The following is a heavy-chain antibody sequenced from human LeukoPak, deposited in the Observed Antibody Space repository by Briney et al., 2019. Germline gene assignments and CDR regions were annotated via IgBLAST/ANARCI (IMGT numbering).Heavy chain of an antibody. D-gene: IGHD3-10*01. CDR3: VRQRGSSGTINHFDP. CDR1: GLTFSSSW. CDR2: IKPDGSVK. Sequence: GGPLRLSCVASGLTFSSSWMTWVRQAPGKGLEWVANIKPDGSVKYYADSVKGRFTVSRDNAENSLYLQMNSLKTSDTAMYYCVRQRGSSGTINHFDPWGQGTLVTVSS. V-gene: IGHV3-7*03. J-gene: IGHJ5*02.